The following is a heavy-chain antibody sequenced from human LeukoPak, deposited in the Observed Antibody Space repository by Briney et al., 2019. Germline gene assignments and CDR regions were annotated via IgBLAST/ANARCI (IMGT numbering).Heavy chain of an antibody. CDR3: AREQWFGQLIAPLVDY. CDR2: MDTSGST. D-gene: IGHD3-10*01. J-gene: IGHJ4*02. Sequence: SETLSLTCSGSGGSISSGSYYWTWIRQPAGKQLEWIGRMDTSGSTDYNPSLKSRVTISIDTSKNQFSLRLSSVTAADTAVYYCAREQWFGQLIAPLVDYWGQGTLVTVSS. CDR1: GGSISSGSYY. V-gene: IGHV4-61*02.